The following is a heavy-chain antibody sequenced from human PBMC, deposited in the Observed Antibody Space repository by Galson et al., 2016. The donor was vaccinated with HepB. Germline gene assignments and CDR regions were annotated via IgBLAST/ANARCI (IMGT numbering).Heavy chain of an antibody. CDR1: GFTFGSNW. J-gene: IGHJ4*02. CDR2: IYSGGST. CDR3: ARLYLGSGGAVDY. V-gene: IGHV3-53*01. D-gene: IGHD3-10*01. Sequence: SLRLSCAGSGFTFGSNWMTWVRQAPGKGLEWVSLIYSGGSTYYADSVKGRFTISRDNSKNTLYLQMNSLRAEDTAVYYCARLYLGSGGAVDYWGRGTLVTVSS.